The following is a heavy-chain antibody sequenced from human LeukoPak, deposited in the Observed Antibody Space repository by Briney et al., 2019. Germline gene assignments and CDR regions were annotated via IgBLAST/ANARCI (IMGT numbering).Heavy chain of an antibody. CDR3: ARVLTSSVVRGVIPLYYFDY. V-gene: IGHV3-7*01. CDR2: IKADGGEK. Sequence: GGSLRLSCAASGFTFSTYWMNWFRQTPGKGLEWVAKIKADGGEKDHVASVKGRFTISRDNAKNSLYLQMNSLRAEDTAVYYCARVLTSSVVRGVIPLYYFDYWGQGTLVTVSS. J-gene: IGHJ4*02. CDR1: GFTFSTYW. D-gene: IGHD3-10*01.